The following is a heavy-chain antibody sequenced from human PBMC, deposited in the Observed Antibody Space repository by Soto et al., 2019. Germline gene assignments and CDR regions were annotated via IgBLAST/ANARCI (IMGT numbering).Heavy chain of an antibody. CDR1: GFIFSRYE. J-gene: IGHJ4*02. CDR2: INTRGNII. V-gene: IGHV3-48*03. CDR3: ARDIDYYDSSGYQDY. D-gene: IGHD3-22*01. Sequence: PEGSLRLSCAASGFIFSRYEMNWVRQAPGKGLEWVSYINTRGNIIHYADSVKGRFTISRDNAENSLYLQMNSLRAEDTAVCYCARDIDYYDSSGYQDYWGQGSLVTVSS.